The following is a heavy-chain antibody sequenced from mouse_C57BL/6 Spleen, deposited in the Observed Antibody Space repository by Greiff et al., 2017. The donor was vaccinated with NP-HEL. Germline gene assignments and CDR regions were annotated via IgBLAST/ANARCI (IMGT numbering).Heavy chain of an antibody. V-gene: IGHV1-19*01. CDR2: INPYNGGT. CDR1: VSPFTVYS. Sequence: VQLQQSGPVLVKPWSSVHMSCKSSVSPFTVYSMNWLKQRHGKSLEWIGVINPYNGGTSYNQKFKGKATLTVDKSSSTAYMELNSLTSEDSAVYYCATPFDYWGQGTTLTVSS. J-gene: IGHJ2*01. CDR3: ATPFDY.